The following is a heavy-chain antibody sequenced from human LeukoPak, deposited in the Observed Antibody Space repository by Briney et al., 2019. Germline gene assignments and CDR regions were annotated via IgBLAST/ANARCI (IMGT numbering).Heavy chain of an antibody. Sequence: SGGVTYYADSVRGRFTISRDNSKNTLYLQMNDLRAEDTAVYYCAKRRDYVHWFDPWGQGTLVTVSS. CDR3: AKRRDYVHWFDP. J-gene: IGHJ5*02. CDR2: SGGVT. V-gene: IGHV3-23*01. D-gene: IGHD4-17*01.